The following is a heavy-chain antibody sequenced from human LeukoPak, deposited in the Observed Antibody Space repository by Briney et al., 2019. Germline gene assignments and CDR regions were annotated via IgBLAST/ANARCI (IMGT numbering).Heavy chain of an antibody. V-gene: IGHV3-43*02. J-gene: IGHJ6*02. Sequence: GGSLRLSCAASGFTFDDYAMHWVRQAPGKGLEWVSLISGDGDSTYYADSVKGRFTISRDNNKNSLYLQMNSLRTEDTALYYCAKGGQTIYYYAMDVWGQGTTVTVSS. D-gene: IGHD4/OR15-4a*01. CDR1: GFTFDDYA. CDR2: ISGDGDST. CDR3: AKGGQTIYYYAMDV.